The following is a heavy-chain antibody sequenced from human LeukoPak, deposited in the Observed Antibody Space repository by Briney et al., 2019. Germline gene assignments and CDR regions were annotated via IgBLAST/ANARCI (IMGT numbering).Heavy chain of an antibody. Sequence: GGSLRLSCAASGFIFSNYAMSWVRQAPGKGLEWVSVISDSGDTTYYADSVKGRFTISRDNSKNTLYLQMNSLRAEDTALYYCAKDARRSSGWYFFDHWGQGTLVTVSS. CDR2: ISDSGDTT. J-gene: IGHJ4*02. V-gene: IGHV3-23*01. CDR3: AKDARRSSGWYFFDH. CDR1: GFIFSNYA. D-gene: IGHD6-19*01.